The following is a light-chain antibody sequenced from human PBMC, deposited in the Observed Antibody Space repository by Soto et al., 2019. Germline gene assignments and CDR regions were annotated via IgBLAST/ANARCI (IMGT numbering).Light chain of an antibody. V-gene: IGKV3D-20*02. CDR3: QRRSNWPPIT. Sequence: EIVLTQSPGTLSLSPLEIATLSFMASQTVTSSYFAWYQQRPGQAPRLLIYATSSRATGIPDRFSGSGSGTDFTLTISSLDPEDFAVYYCQRRSNWPPITFGQGTRLEIK. J-gene: IGKJ5*01. CDR1: QTVTSSY. CDR2: ATS.